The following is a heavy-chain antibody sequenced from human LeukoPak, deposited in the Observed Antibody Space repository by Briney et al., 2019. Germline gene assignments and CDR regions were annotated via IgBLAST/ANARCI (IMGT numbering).Heavy chain of an antibody. CDR2: INYSGNR. V-gene: IGHV4-39*01. D-gene: IGHD3-22*01. Sequence: PSETLSLTCTVSGGFISGNHYYWAWIRQPPGKGLEWIGMINYSGNRYYNPSLWSRATISVDTSTNQFSLNLNSVTAADTAVYYCARGYDYWGQGTLVAVSS. CDR1: GGFISGNHYY. J-gene: IGHJ4*02. CDR3: ARGYDY.